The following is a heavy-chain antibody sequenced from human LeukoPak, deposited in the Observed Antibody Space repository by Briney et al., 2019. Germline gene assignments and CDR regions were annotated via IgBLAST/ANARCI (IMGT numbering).Heavy chain of an antibody. CDR1: GFTFSSYA. J-gene: IGHJ4*02. Sequence: PGGSLSLSCAASGFTFSSYAMSWVRQAPGKGLEWVSDISGSGGSTYYADSVKGRFTISRDNSKNTLYLQMNSLRAEDTAVYYCAKVDQYYDILTGQLNFDYWGQGTLVTVSS. CDR3: AKVDQYYDILTGQLNFDY. D-gene: IGHD3-9*01. CDR2: ISGSGGST. V-gene: IGHV3-23*01.